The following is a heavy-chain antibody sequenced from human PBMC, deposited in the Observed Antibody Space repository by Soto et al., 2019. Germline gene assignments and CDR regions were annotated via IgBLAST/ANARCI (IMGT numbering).Heavy chain of an antibody. D-gene: IGHD3-10*01. Sequence: GGSLRLSCAASGFTFSSYAMSWVRQAPGKGLEWVSAISGSGGSTYYADSVKGRFTISRDNSKNTLYLQMNSLGAEETAVYYCAKGRYYYGSGSYYNVDYYYYMDVWGKGTTVTVSS. CDR3: AKGRYYYGSGSYYNVDYYYYMDV. CDR1: GFTFSSYA. V-gene: IGHV3-23*01. CDR2: ISGSGGST. J-gene: IGHJ6*03.